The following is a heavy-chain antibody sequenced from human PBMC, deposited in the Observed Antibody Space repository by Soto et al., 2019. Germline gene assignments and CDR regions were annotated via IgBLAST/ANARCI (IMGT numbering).Heavy chain of an antibody. D-gene: IGHD2-15*01. J-gene: IGHJ4*02. Sequence: QLQLQASGPGLVKPSETLSLICPVSGGSIATSNYYWGWIRQPPGKGLEWIGSVYYTASTYYDPSLKSRFPRSEDAAKTRFSLRLRSVTAAAAAVYYCAGHGSSDGSCLSDYWGQGTLLTVCS. CDR1: GGSIATSNYY. CDR2: VYYTAST. V-gene: IGHV4-39*01. CDR3: AGHGSSDGSCLSDY.